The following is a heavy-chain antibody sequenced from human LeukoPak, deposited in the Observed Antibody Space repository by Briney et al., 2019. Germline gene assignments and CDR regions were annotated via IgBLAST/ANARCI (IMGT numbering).Heavy chain of an antibody. J-gene: IGHJ3*02. CDR1: GFTFSSYG. Sequence: PGGSLRLSCAASGFTFSSYGMHWVRQAPGKGLEWVAVISYDGSNKYYADSVKGRFTISRDNSKNTLYLQMNSLRAEDTAVYYCAKDLRGIMIPKNVFDIWGQGTMVTVSS. D-gene: IGHD3-16*01. CDR2: ISYDGSNK. V-gene: IGHV3-30*18. CDR3: AKDLRGIMIPKNVFDI.